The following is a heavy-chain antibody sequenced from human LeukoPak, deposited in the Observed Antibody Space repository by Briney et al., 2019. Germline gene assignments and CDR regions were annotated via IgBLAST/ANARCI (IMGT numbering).Heavy chain of an antibody. CDR2: SSGSGGST. J-gene: IGHJ4*02. V-gene: IGHV3-23*01. Sequence: GGSLRLSCAASGFTFSSYAMSWVRQAPGKGLEGVSASSGSGGSTYYADSVKGRFTISRDNSKNTLYLQMNSLRAEDTAVYYCAKGHSSGLWGRFDYWGQGTLVTVSS. D-gene: IGHD6-19*01. CDR1: GFTFSSYA. CDR3: AKGHSSGLWGRFDY.